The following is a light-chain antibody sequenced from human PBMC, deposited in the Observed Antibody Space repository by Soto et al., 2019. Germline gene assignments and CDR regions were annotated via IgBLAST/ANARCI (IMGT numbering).Light chain of an antibody. CDR1: QDITNY. V-gene: IGKV1-33*01. J-gene: IGKJ4*01. CDR2: DAS. Sequence: DLQMTQSPSSLSASVGERVTITCQASQDITNYLNWYQQKPGKAPKLLIYDASTLETGVPSRFSGSGSGTDFTFTISSLQPEDFATYYCQQYENFPSLTFGGGTKVDIK. CDR3: QQYENFPSLT.